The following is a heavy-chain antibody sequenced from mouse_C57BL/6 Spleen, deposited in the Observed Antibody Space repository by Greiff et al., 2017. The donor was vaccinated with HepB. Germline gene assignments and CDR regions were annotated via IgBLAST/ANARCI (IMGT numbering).Heavy chain of an antibody. CDR1: GYSITSGYY. V-gene: IGHV3-6*01. CDR3: ARGSYGSSYGY. CDR2: ISYDGSN. J-gene: IGHJ2*01. Sequence: EVKLVESGPGLVKPSQSLSLTCSVTGYSITSGYYWNWIRQFPGNKLEWMGYISYDGSNNYNPSLKNRISITRDTSKNQFFLKLNSVTTEDTATYYCARGSYGSSYGYWGQGTTLTVSS. D-gene: IGHD1-1*01.